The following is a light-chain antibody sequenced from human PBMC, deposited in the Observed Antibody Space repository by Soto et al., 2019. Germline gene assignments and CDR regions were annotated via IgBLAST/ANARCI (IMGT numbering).Light chain of an antibody. J-gene: IGLJ1*01. CDR3: AAWDDSLSGHYV. Sequence: QSVLTQPPSASGTPGQRVTISCSGGSSNIGSNSVYWYQQLPGTAPKLLLYRNNQRPSGVPDRFSGSKSGTSAALAISGLRSDDEADYYCAAWDDSLSGHYVFGTGNQGTVL. V-gene: IGLV1-47*01. CDR1: SSNIGSNS. CDR2: RNN.